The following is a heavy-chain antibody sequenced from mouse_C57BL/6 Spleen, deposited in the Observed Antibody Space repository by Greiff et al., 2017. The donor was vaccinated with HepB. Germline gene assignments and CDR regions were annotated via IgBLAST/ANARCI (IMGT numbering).Heavy chain of an antibody. CDR3: AREVYSSTDY. Sequence: VQLQQSDAGLVKPGASVKISCTVSGYTFTDHAIHWMRQRPEQGLEWIGYISRRDGSTKYNEKFKGKATLTADKAPSTAYMQLNSLRSEDSAVYFCAREVYSSTDYWGQGTTLTVSS. D-gene: IGHD2-1*01. CDR2: ISRRDGST. V-gene: IGHV1-78*01. J-gene: IGHJ2*01. CDR1: GYTFTDHA.